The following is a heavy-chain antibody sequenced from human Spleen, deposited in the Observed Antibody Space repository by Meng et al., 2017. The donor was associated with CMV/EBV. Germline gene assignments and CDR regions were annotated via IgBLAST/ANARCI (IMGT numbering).Heavy chain of an antibody. J-gene: IGHJ4*02. CDR3: TRDLRYCSTTNCYTAFFDH. CDR1: IRSNNW. Sequence: IRSNNWWRWVRQPPGKGLEWIGEIYDSGGTNYNPSLEGLVTISMDKSKNQLSLKLSSVTAADTAVYYCTRDLRYCSTTNCYTAFFDHWGQGTLVTVSS. V-gene: IGHV4-4*02. D-gene: IGHD2-2*02. CDR2: IYDSGGT.